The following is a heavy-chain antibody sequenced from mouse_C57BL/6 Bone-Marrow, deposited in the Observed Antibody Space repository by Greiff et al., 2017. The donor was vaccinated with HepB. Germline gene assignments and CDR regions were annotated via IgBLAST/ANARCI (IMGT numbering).Heavy chain of an antibody. D-gene: IGHD1-1*01. Sequence: EVQLQQSGPELVKPGDSVKISCKASGYSFTGYFMNWVMQSHGKSLEWIGRINPYNGDTFYNQKFKGKATLTVDKSSSTVHMELRSLTSEDSAVYYCARPGRGAWFAYGGQGTLVTVSA. CDR3: ARPGRGAWFAY. J-gene: IGHJ3*01. V-gene: IGHV1-20*01. CDR2: INPYNGDT. CDR1: GYSFTGYF.